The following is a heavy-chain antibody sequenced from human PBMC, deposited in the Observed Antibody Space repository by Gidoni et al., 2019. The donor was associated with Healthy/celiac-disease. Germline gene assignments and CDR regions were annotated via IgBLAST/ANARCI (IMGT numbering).Heavy chain of an antibody. CDR1: GFTFDDYA. Sequence: EVQLVESGGGLVQPGRSLRLSCAVFGFTFDDYAMHWVRQAPGMGLEWVSGISGNSGSIGYANSVKGRFTISRDNAKNSLYLQMNSLRAEDTALYYCAKDAYSNFQDGMDVWGQGTTVTVSS. D-gene: IGHD3-16*01. J-gene: IGHJ6*02. V-gene: IGHV3-9*01. CDR3: AKDAYSNFQDGMDV. CDR2: ISGNSGSI.